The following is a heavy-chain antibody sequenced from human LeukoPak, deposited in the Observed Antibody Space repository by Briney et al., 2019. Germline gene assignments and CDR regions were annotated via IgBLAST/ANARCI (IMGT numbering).Heavy chain of an antibody. D-gene: IGHD1-26*01. CDR2: IIPIFGTA. CDR3: ARSPSARVGATVPSFDY. V-gene: IGHV1-69*05. CDR1: GGTFSSYA. J-gene: IGHJ4*02. Sequence: ASVKVSCKASGGTFSSYAISWVRQAPGQGLEWMGGIIPIFGTANYAQKFQGRVTITTDESTSIAYMELSSLRSEDTAVYYCARSPSARVGATVPSFDYWGQGTLVTVSS.